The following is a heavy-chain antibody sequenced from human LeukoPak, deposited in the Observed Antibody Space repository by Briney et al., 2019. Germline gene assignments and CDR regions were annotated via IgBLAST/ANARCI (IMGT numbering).Heavy chain of an antibody. D-gene: IGHD5-24*01. CDR2: ISYDGTNK. CDR3: VRDGDDFNFDY. Sequence: QPGRSLRLSCAASGFTFSSYAIHWVRQAPGKGLEWVAVISYDGTNKYYADSVKGRFTISRDNAKNTLYLQMSSLRAEDTAVYFCVRDGDDFNFDYWGQGSLVTVSS. CDR1: GFTFSSYA. J-gene: IGHJ4*02. V-gene: IGHV3-30*03.